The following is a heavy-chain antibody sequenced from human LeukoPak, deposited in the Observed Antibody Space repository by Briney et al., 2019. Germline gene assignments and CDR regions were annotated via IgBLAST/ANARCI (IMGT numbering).Heavy chain of an antibody. CDR2: IYSGGST. V-gene: IGHV3-53*01. CDR1: GFTISSKY. D-gene: IGHD3-16*02. Sequence: GGSLRLSCAASGFTISSKYMSWVRQAPGKGLEWVSVIYSGGSTYYADSVKGRFTISRDNSKNTLYLQMNSLRAEDTAAYYCARGEFSPLLLDYWGQGTLVTVSS. J-gene: IGHJ4*02. CDR3: ARGEFSPLLLDY.